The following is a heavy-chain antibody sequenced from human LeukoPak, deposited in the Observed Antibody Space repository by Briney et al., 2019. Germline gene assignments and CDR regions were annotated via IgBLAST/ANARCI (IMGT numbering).Heavy chain of an antibody. D-gene: IGHD2-2*01. CDR2: IIPILGMA. CDR3: ARGIVRGFVVVPAALYGMDV. J-gene: IGHJ6*02. CDR1: VGTFSSYT. Sequence: GSSVNVACKASVGTFSSYTISWVGQAPGQGLDWMGRIIPILGMANYAQKFEGRVRLTSDKSTSTAYMEVSSLRSEDTAVYYCARGIVRGFVVVPAALYGMDVWGQGTTVTVSS. V-gene: IGHV1-69*02.